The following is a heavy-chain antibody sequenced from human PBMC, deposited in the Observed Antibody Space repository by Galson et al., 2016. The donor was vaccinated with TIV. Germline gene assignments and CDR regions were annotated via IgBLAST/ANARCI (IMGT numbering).Heavy chain of an antibody. CDR2: INHSGSS. V-gene: IGHV4-34*01. CDR3: SRARGLSL. D-gene: IGHD3-16*02. J-gene: IGHJ4*02. Sequence: ETLSLTCAVYGGSFSGYYWSWIRQPPEKGLEWIGEINHSGSSNYNPSLKSRVTISMDTSKNQFSLKLTSVTAADTAVYYCSRARGLSLWGQGTLVTVSA. CDR1: GGSFSGYY.